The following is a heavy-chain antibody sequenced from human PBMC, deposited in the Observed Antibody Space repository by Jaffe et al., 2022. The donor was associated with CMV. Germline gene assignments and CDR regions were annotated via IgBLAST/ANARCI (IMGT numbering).Heavy chain of an antibody. D-gene: IGHD6-13*01. V-gene: IGHV3-30*18. CDR1: GFTFSSYG. J-gene: IGHJ6*02. Sequence: QVQLVESGGGVVQPGRSLRLSCAASGFTFSSYGMHWVRQAPGKGLEWVAVISYDGSNKYYADSVKGRFTISRDNSKNTLYLQMNSLRAEDTAVYYCAKGLRSAAGRAPSRGLGMDVWGQGTTVTVSS. CDR2: ISYDGSNK. CDR3: AKGLRSAAGRAPSRGLGMDV.